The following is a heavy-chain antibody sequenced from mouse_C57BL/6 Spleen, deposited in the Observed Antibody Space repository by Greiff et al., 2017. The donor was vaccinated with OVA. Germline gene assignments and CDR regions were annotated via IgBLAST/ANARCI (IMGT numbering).Heavy chain of an antibody. CDR2: INPSNGGT. J-gene: IGHJ2*01. D-gene: IGHD1-1*01. CDR1: GYTFTSYW. V-gene: IGHV1-53*01. CDR3: AREGITTVVATDY. Sequence: QVHVKQPGTELVKPGASGYTFTSYWMHWVKQRPGQGLEWIGNINPSNGGTNYNEKFKSKATLTVDKSSSTAYMQLSSLTSEDSAVYYCAREGITTVVATDYWGQGTTLTVSS.